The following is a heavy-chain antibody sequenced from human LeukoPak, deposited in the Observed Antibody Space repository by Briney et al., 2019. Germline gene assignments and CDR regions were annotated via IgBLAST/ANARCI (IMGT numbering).Heavy chain of an antibody. V-gene: IGHV3-9*01. Sequence: GGSLRLSCAGSGFIFNNYAMHWVRQPPGKGLEWVSGISWNSGSIDYADSVKGRFTISRDNAKNSLYLQMNSLRVEDTAFYYCAKDNRRHYTSGPSPDSLHWGQGALVTVSS. CDR1: GFIFNNYA. J-gene: IGHJ4*02. CDR2: ISWNSGSI. CDR3: AKDNRRHYTSGPSPDSLH. D-gene: IGHD6-19*01.